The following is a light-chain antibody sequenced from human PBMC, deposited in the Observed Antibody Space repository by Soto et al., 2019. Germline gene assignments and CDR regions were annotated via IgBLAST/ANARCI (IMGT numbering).Light chain of an antibody. CDR1: QSVSIY. CDR3: HQRSNWPPIYT. J-gene: IGKJ2*01. V-gene: IGKV3-11*01. Sequence: EIVLTQSPATLSLSPGERATLSCRASQSVSIYLAWYQQKPGQAPRLLIYDASNRATGIPARFSGSGSGTDFTLTISSLEPEDFAVYYSHQRSNWPPIYTFGHGTKLESK. CDR2: DAS.